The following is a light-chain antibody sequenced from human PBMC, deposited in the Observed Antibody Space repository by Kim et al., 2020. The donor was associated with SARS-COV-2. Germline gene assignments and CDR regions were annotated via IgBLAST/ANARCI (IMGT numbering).Light chain of an antibody. Sequence: SYELTQPPSVSVSPGQTASITCPGYKLVDKYVSWYQQKPGQSPVVFTYQDNQRPSGIPERFSGSNSGNTATLTITGTQAMDEADYYCQAWDSSTHNYVFG. CDR2: QDN. CDR3: QAWDSSTHNYV. V-gene: IGLV3-1*01. CDR1: KLVDKY. J-gene: IGLJ1*01.